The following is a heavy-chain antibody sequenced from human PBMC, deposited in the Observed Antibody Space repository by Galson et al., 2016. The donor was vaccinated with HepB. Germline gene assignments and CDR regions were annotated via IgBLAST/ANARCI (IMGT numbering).Heavy chain of an antibody. CDR1: GVSINSPSYF. V-gene: IGHV4-39*02. D-gene: IGHD4/OR15-4a*01. CDR3: ARFYGADTYYPDV. CDR2: FYYTGRS. J-gene: IGHJ4*02. Sequence: SETLSLTCTVSGVSINSPSYFWGWLRQAPGQPPEWITTFYYTGRSDSNPSLKSRVTISGGPSENDFSLRLSSVTAADSAVYFCARFYGADTYYPDVWGQGVRVVVSP.